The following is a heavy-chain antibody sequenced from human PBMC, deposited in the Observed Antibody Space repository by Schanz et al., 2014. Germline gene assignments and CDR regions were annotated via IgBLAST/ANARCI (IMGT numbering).Heavy chain of an antibody. CDR3: ARDRLECGAECYSVEVFEI. CDR2: ISAYNGHT. V-gene: IGHV1-18*04. CDR1: GYTFVSYS. D-gene: IGHD2-21*01. J-gene: IGHJ4*02. Sequence: QVQVVQSGAEVKKPGASVKVSCKASGYTFVSYSMHWVRQAPGQGLEWMGWISAYNGHTDYAQKLQGRVTMTADTSTSTAYMELNSLRSEDTAVYYCARDRLECGAECYSVEVFEIWGQGTLVIVSS.